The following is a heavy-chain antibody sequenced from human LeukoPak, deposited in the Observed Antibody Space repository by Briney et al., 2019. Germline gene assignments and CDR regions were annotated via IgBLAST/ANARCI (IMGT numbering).Heavy chain of an antibody. V-gene: IGHV4-59*01. CDR2: IYYSGST. CDR1: GGSISSYY. J-gene: IGHJ4*02. D-gene: IGHD6-13*01. Sequence: SETLSLTCTVSGGSISSYYWSWIRQPPGKGLEWIAYIYYSGSTNYNPSLKSRVTISVDTSKNQFSLKLSSVTAADTAVYYCARWTAAAGPYYYFDYWGQGTLVTVSS. CDR3: ARWTAAAGPYYYFDY.